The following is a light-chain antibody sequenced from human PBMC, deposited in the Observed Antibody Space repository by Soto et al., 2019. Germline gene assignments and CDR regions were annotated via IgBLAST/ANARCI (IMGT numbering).Light chain of an antibody. CDR1: SSDVGGYNY. Sequence: QSALTQPASVSGSPGQSITISCTGTSSDVGGYNYVSWYQQHPGKVPKLMIYDVSNRPSGVSNRFSGSKSGNTASLTISGRQAEDEADDYCSSYTSSSTLYVFGTGTKLTVL. J-gene: IGLJ1*01. CDR2: DVS. CDR3: SSYTSSSTLYV. V-gene: IGLV2-14*01.